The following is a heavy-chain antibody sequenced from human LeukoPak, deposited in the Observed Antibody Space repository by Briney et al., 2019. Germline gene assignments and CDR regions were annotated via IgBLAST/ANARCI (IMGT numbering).Heavy chain of an antibody. V-gene: IGHV4-38-2*02. CDR2: IYNSGST. Sequence: SETLSLTCTVSGYSISSGYYWGWIRQSPGKRLEWIGSIYNSGSTYYNPSLKSRVTISIDTSKNQFSLKLSSVTAADTAVYYCAREYRSSWYLNWFDPWGQGTLVTVSS. CDR1: GYSISSGYY. D-gene: IGHD6-13*01. J-gene: IGHJ5*02. CDR3: AREYRSSWYLNWFDP.